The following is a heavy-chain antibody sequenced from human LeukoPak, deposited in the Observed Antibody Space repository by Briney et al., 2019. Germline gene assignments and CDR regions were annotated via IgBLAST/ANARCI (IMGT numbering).Heavy chain of an antibody. CDR1: GGSFSGYY. V-gene: IGHV4-34*01. CDR3: ARDLMRRRIAVAES. J-gene: IGHJ5*02. Sequence: KPSETLSLTCADYGGSFSGYYRSWIRQPPGKGLEWIGEINHSGSTNYNPSLKSRVTISVDTSKNQFSLKLSSVTAADTAVYYCARDLMRRRIAVAESWGQGTLVTVSS. CDR2: INHSGST. D-gene: IGHD6-19*01.